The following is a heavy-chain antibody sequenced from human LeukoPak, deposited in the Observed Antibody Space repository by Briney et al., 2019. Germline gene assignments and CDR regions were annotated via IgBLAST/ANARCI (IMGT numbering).Heavy chain of an antibody. CDR1: GFTFSDYY. D-gene: IGHD3-3*01. Sequence: GGSLRLSCAASGFTFSDYYMSWLRQAPGKGLEWVSYISSSGSTIYYADSVKGRFTISRDNAKNSLYLQMNSLRAEDTAVYYCARANYDFWSKYYYYMDVWGKGTTVTVSS. V-gene: IGHV3-11*01. CDR2: ISSSGSTI. J-gene: IGHJ6*03. CDR3: ARANYDFWSKYYYYMDV.